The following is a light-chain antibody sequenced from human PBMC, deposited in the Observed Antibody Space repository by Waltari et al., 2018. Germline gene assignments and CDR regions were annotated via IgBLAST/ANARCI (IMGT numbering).Light chain of an antibody. J-gene: IGKJ1*01. CDR3: QQSYSHTRT. CDR2: AAS. V-gene: IGKV1-39*01. CDR1: QSISSY. Sequence: DIHMTQSPSSLSTSVGDRVTITCRASQSISSYLNLYQQKPGKAPKLLIYAASSLQSVVPSRFSGSGSGRDFTLIIRSLQPEDFATYYFQQSYSHTRTFGQGTKVEIK.